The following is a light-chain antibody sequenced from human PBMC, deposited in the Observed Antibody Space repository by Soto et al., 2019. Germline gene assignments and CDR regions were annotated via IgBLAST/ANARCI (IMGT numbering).Light chain of an antibody. CDR3: QQYHNCPPQYT. J-gene: IGKJ2*01. CDR2: GAS. CDR1: QTVSSN. Sequence: EIVMTQSPATLSVSPGERATLSCRASQTVSSNLAWYQQKPGQAPRLLIHGASTRATGVPARFSGSGSGTEFTLTISSLQSEDFAVYYWQQYHNCPPQYTVGLGTKLQIK. V-gene: IGKV3-15*01.